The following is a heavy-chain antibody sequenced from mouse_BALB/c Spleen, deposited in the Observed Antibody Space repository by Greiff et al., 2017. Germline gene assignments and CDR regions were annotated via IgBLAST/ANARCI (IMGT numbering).Heavy chain of an antibody. V-gene: IGHV5-12-1*01. CDR2: ISSGGGST. D-gene: IGHD2-3*01. CDR1: GFAFSSYD. Sequence: EVKLMESGGGLVKPGGSLKLSCAASGFAFSSYDMSWVRQTPEKRLEWVAYISSGGGSTYYPDTVKGRFTISRDNAKNTLYLQMSSLKSEDTAMYYCARHGGYYFYYAMDYWGQGTSVTVSS. J-gene: IGHJ4*01. CDR3: ARHGGYYFYYAMDY.